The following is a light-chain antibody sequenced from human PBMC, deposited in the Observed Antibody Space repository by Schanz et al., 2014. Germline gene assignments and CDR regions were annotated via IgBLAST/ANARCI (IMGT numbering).Light chain of an antibody. CDR1: QSVSSN. J-gene: IGKJ3*01. V-gene: IGKV3-15*01. Sequence: EIVMTQSPATLSVSPGERATLSCRASQSVSSNLAWYQQKPGQAPRLLIYGASTRATGIPARFSGSGSGTEFTLTISSLQSEDFAVYSCQHYGSSLFTFGPGTKVEIK. CDR3: QHYGSSLFT. CDR2: GAS.